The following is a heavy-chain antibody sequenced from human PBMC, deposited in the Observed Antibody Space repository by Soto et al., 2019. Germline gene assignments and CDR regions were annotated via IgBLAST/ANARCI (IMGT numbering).Heavy chain of an antibody. D-gene: IGHD4-17*01. CDR3: ARTTAGPNTLRSRYFFDY. J-gene: IGHJ4*02. CDR2: VYYSGTT. Sequence: QVQLQESGPGLLKPSETLSLTCSVSGGSVSDKTYYWSWIRQPPGKRLEWIGYVYYSGTTNYNPSLKRRVTISVDLSKNRFSLRLSSVTTADTALYYCARTTAGPNTLRSRYFFDYWGQGTLVTVSS. V-gene: IGHV4-61*01. CDR1: GGSVSDKTYY.